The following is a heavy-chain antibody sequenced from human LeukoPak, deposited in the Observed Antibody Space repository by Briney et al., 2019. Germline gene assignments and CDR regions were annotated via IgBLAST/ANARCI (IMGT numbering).Heavy chain of an antibody. D-gene: IGHD2-15*01. CDR2: INSGNGNT. CDR1: GYIFSNYY. CDR3: AREHYYTLGTCGGGGCRHFDS. J-gene: IGHJ4*02. Sequence: RASVKVSCKASGYIFSNYYIHWLRQAPGERLEWMGWINSGNGNTEYSQKFQGRITITRDASANTAYMRLTSLRSSDTAIYYCAREHYYTLGTCGGGGCRHFDSWAQGTLVTVSS. V-gene: IGHV1-3*01.